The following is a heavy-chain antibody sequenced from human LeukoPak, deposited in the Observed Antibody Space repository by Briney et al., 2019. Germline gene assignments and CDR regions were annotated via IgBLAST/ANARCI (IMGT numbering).Heavy chain of an antibody. Sequence: SETLSLTCIVSGGSISSHYWSWIRQPPGKGLECIGNIYYSGSTNYSPSLKSRVTISIDTSKNQFSLKLSSVTAADTAVYYCATQGYSYSLDYWGQGTLVTVSS. CDR3: ATQGYSYSLDY. CDR1: GGSISSHY. CDR2: IYYSGST. J-gene: IGHJ4*02. D-gene: IGHD5-18*01. V-gene: IGHV4-59*11.